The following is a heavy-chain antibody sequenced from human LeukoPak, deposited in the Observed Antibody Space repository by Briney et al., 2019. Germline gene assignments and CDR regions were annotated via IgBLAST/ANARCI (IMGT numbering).Heavy chain of an antibody. CDR3: ARGGYSGKDYNN. CDR2: IYHSGST. Sequence: SETLSLTCSVSGYSISSGYYWGWIRQPPGKGLEWIGYIYHSGSTKYNPSLKSRVTISVDTSKNQFSLNLSSVTAADTAVYYCARGGYSGKDYNNWGQGTLVTVSS. V-gene: IGHV4-38-2*02. CDR1: GYSISSGYY. D-gene: IGHD5-12*01. J-gene: IGHJ4*02.